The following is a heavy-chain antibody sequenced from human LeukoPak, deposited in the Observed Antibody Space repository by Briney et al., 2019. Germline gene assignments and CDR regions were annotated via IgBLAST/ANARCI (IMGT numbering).Heavy chain of an antibody. D-gene: IGHD1-20*01. Sequence: SVKVSCKASGCTFSSYAISWVRQAPGQGLAWMGRIIPILSIANYAQKFQGRVTSTADTTTSTAYMELMSLRTEDTAVYDGEREGNWNDERPPPFGDYWGQGTLVTVSS. J-gene: IGHJ4*02. V-gene: IGHV1-69*04. CDR3: EREGNWNDERPPPFGDY. CDR1: GCTFSSYA. CDR2: IIPILSIA.